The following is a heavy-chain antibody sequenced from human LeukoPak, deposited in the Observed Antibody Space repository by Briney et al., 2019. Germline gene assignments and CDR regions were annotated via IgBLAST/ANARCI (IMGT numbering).Heavy chain of an antibody. V-gene: IGHV4-4*07. CDR3: ARARCTATSCHHFDY. J-gene: IGHJ4*02. D-gene: IGHD2-2*01. CDR2: IYNSGGT. CDR1: GVSFSSYY. Sequence: SETLSLTCTVSGVSFSSYYWSWIRQPAGKGLDWIGRIYNSGGTNYNPSLESRVTMSVDTSKNQFSLKLSSVTAADTAVYYCARARCTATSCHHFDYWGQGALVTVSS.